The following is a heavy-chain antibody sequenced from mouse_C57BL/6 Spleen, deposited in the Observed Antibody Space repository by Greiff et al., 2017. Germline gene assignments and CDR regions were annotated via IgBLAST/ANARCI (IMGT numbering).Heavy chain of an antibody. CDR3: AREGDNVDSEYYYAMDD. CDR2: IYPGSGST. J-gene: IGHJ4*01. CDR1: GYTFTSYW. D-gene: IGHD3-3*01. V-gene: IGHV1-55*01. Sequence: VQLQQSGAELVKPGASVKMSCKASGYTFTSYWITWVKQSPGQGLEWIGDIYPGSGSTNYNDKFKSQATMTGDTSYSTDYMQLSSLTSEDSAVYYCAREGDNVDSEYYYAMDDWGQGTSVTVSS.